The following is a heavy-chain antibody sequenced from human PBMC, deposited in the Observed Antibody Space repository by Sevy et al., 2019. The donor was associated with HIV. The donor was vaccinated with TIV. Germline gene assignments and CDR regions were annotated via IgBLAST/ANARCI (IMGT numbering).Heavy chain of an antibody. J-gene: IGHJ4*02. CDR2: LSYDGTYK. V-gene: IGHV3-30-3*01. D-gene: IGHD2-8*01. CDR3: ARVAVSYCTNDCYHRFDY. Sequence: GGSLRLSCAVSGFSFSHYAFHWVRQAPGKGLEWVSLLSYDGTYKYYADSVKGRFTISRDNSKNPLYLQMNSLRGNDTAVYYCARVAVSYCTNDCYHRFDYWGPGALVTVSS. CDR1: GFSFSHYA.